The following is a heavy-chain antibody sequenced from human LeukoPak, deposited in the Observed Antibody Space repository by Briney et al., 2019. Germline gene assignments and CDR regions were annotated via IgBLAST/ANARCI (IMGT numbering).Heavy chain of an antibody. CDR2: ISGSGGST. Sequence: GGSLRLSCAASGFTFSSYAMSWVRQAPGKGLEWVSAISGSGGSTYYADSVKGRFTISRDNFKNTLYLQMNSLRAEDTAVYYCAKDLAAGAYCGGDCYSLFYYYYGMDVWGQGTTVTVSS. CDR3: AKDLAAGAYCGGDCYSLFYYYYGMDV. CDR1: GFTFSSYA. J-gene: IGHJ6*02. V-gene: IGHV3-23*01. D-gene: IGHD2-21*02.